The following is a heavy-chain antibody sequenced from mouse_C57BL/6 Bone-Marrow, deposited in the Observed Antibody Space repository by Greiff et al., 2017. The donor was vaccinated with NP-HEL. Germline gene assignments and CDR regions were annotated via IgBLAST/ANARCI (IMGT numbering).Heavy chain of an antibody. J-gene: IGHJ3*01. CDR2: ISGGGGNT. V-gene: IGHV5-9*01. D-gene: IGHD1-1*01. CDR3: ARGIITTVVAPFAY. Sequence: EVMLVESGGGLVKPGGSLKLSCAASGFTFSSYTMSWVRQTPEKRLEWVATISGGGGNTYYPDSVKGRFTISRDNAKNTLYLQMSSLRSEDMALYYCARGIITTVVAPFAYWGQGTLVTVSA. CDR1: GFTFSSYT.